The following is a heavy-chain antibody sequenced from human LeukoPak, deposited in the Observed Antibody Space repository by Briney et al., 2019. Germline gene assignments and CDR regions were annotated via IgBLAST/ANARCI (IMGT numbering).Heavy chain of an antibody. CDR1: GFTFSSYA. V-gene: IGHV3-23*01. D-gene: IGHD6-6*01. CDR2: ISGSGGST. CDR3: AKGDRYSRSRVPYR. J-gene: IGHJ4*02. Sequence: GGSLRLSCAASGFTFSSYAMSWVRQAPGKGLEWVSAISGSGGSTSYADSVKGRFTISRDNSKNTLYLQMNSLRAEDTAVYYCAKGDRYSRSRVPYRWGQGTLDTVSS.